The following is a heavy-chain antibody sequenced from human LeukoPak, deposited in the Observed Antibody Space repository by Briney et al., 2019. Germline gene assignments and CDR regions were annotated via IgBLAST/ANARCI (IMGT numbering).Heavy chain of an antibody. CDR2: IYYSGST. J-gene: IGHJ6*03. D-gene: IGHD4-17*01. Sequence: PSETLSLTCTVSGGSISSSSYYWGWIRQPPGKGLEWIGSIYYSGSTYYNPSLKSRVTISVDTSKNQFSLKLTSVTAADTAVCYCARGVLLRSYYYYYYMDVWGKGTTVTVSS. V-gene: IGHV4-39*07. CDR1: GGSISSSSYY. CDR3: ARGVLLRSYYYYYYMDV.